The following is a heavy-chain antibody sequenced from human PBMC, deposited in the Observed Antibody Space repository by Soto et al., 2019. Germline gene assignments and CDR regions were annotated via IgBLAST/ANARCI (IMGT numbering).Heavy chain of an antibody. CDR2: INHSGST. CDR1: GGSFSGYY. Sequence: PSETLCLTCAVYGGSFSGYYWSWIRQPPGKGLEWIGEINHSGSTNYNPSLKSRVTISVDTSKNQFSLKLSSVTAADTAVYYCARAVLLGSSSWSTKRGFDPWGQGTLVTVSS. D-gene: IGHD6-13*01. J-gene: IGHJ5*02. CDR3: ARAVLLGSSSWSTKRGFDP. V-gene: IGHV4-34*01.